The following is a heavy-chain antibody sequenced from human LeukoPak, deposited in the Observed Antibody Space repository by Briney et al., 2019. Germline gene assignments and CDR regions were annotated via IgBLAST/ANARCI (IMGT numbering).Heavy chain of an antibody. V-gene: IGHV4-59*01. J-gene: IGHJ5*01. D-gene: IGHD4-17*01. CDR1: GASIGSYF. CDR2: IYYGGGT. Sequence: SETLSLTCTVSGASIGSYFWSWIRQPPGKGLEWIGYIYYGGGTNYNPSFESRITISADTSKNRISLNLTSVTASDTAIYYCARERGDYDSDNWFDSWGQGTLVTVSS. CDR3: ARERGDYDSDNWFDS.